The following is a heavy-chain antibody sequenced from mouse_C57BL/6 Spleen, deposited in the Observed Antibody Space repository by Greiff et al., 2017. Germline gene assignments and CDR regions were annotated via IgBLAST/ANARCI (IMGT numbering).Heavy chain of an antibody. D-gene: IGHD1-1*01. Sequence: DVMLVESGGGLVKPGGSLKLSCAASGFSFSDYGMHWVRQAPEKGLEWVAYISSGSSTIYYADTVKGRFTISRDNAKNTLFLQMPSLRSEDTDMYDCARRDGSSSLAMDYWGQGTSVTVSS. CDR1: GFSFSDYG. CDR2: ISSGSSTI. J-gene: IGHJ4*01. CDR3: ARRDGSSSLAMDY. V-gene: IGHV5-17*01.